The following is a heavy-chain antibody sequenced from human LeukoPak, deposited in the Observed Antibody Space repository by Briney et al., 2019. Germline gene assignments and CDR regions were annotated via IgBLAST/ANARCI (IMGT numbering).Heavy chain of an antibody. V-gene: IGHV1-18*01. CDR3: ARTLGYCSSTSCLRTSFDY. J-gene: IGHJ4*02. CDR2: ISAYNGNT. Sequence: RASVKVSCKASGGTFTSYGISWVRQAPGQGLEWMGWISAYNGNTNYAQKLQGRVTMTTDTSTSTAYMELRSLRSDDTAVYYCARTLGYCSSTSCLRTSFDYWGQGTLVTVSS. CDR1: GGTFTSYG. D-gene: IGHD2-2*01.